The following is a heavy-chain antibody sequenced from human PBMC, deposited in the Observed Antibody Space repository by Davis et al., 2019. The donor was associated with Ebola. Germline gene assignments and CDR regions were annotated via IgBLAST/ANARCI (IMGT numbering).Heavy chain of an antibody. CDR1: GFTFSSYS. CDR3: ARDQAGGDYLRGGWFDP. Sequence: PGGSLRLSCAASGFTFSSYSMNWVRQAPGKGLEWVSSISSSSSYIYYADSVKGRFTISRDNAKNSLYLQMNSLRAEDTAVYYCARDQAGGDYLRGGWFDPWGQGTLVTVSS. J-gene: IGHJ5*02. D-gene: IGHD4-17*01. CDR2: ISSSSSYI. V-gene: IGHV3-21*01.